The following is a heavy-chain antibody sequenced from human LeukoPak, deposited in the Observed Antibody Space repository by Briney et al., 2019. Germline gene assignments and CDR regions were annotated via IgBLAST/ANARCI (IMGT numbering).Heavy chain of an antibody. D-gene: IGHD2-2*01. J-gene: IGHJ4*02. CDR2: ISYDGSNK. V-gene: IGHV3-30*18. CDR1: GFTLSSYG. CDR3: AKGQRYCSSTSCYLLGY. Sequence: GGSLRLSCAASGFTLSSYGMHWVRQAPGKGLEWVAVISYDGSNKYYADSVKGRFTISRDNSKNTLYLQMNSLRAEDTAVYYCAKGQRYCSSTSCYLLGYWGQGTLVTVSS.